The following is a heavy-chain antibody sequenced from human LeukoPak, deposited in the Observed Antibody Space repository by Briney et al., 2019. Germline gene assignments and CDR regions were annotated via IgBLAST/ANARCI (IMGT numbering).Heavy chain of an antibody. CDR2: ISAYNGNT. CDR3: ARVSSGYYGKVNWFDP. CDR1: GYTFTSDD. Sequence: ASVKVSCKASGYTFTSDDINWVRQATRQGPEWTGWISAYNGNTNYAQKLQGRVTMTSDTSTSTAYMELRSLRSDDTAVYYCARVSSGYYGKVNWFDPWGQGTLVTVSS. J-gene: IGHJ5*02. D-gene: IGHD3-22*01. V-gene: IGHV1-18*01.